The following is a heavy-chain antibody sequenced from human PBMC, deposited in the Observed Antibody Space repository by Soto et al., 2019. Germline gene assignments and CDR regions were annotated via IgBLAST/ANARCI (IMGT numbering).Heavy chain of an antibody. J-gene: IGHJ6*03. CDR1: GFTFSSYA. CDR3: AKSPPYYDFWSGPGPRDYYYYMDV. CDR2: ISGSGGSK. V-gene: IGHV3-23*01. D-gene: IGHD3-3*01. Sequence: EVQLLESGGGLVQPGGSLRLSCAASGFTFSSYAMSWVRQAPGKGLEWVSAISGSGGSKYYADSVKGRFTISRDNYKNTRYLQMNSLRAEDTAVYYCAKSPPYYDFWSGPGPRDYYYYMDVWGKGTTVTASS.